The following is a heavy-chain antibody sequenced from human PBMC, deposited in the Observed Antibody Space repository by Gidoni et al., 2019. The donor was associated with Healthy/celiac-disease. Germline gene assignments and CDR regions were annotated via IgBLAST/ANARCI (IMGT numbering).Heavy chain of an antibody. V-gene: IGHV1-58*03. J-gene: IGHJ4*02. D-gene: IGHD3-10*01. CDR1: GFTLPSSA. CDR3: AAGYYGSGSYYHNEYYFDY. CDR2: IVVGSGNT. Sequence: QIQPVQSEPEVKTPGTSEQFSCTSSGFTLPSSAVQWVRQARAQRLEWIGWIVVGSGNTNYAQKFQERVTITRDMSTSSAYMELSSLRSEATAVYYCAAGYYGSGSYYHNEYYFDYWGQGTLVTVSS.